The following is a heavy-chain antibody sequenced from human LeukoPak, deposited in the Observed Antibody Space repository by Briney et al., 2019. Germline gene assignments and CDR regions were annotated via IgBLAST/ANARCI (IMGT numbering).Heavy chain of an antibody. CDR1: GGSISSSSYY. J-gene: IGHJ4*02. D-gene: IGHD1-26*01. V-gene: IGHV4-39*01. CDR2: IYYSGST. CDR3: ARHLDQQWEGDY. Sequence: SETLSPTCTVSGGSISSSSYYWGWIRQPPGKGLEWIGSIYYSGSTYYNPSLKSRVTISVDTSKNQFSLKLSSVTAADTAVYYCARHLDQQWEGDYWGQGTLVTVSS.